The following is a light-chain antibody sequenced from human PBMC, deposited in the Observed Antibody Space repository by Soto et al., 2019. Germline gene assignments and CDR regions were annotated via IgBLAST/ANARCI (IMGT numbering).Light chain of an antibody. Sequence: QSALSQPASVSGSPGQSITISCTGTSSNVGGYNYVSWYQHHPGKAPKLMIYDVSNRPSGVSNRFSGSKSCNTASLTISGFRPEDEADYLFCPHPTSYTRETVFGSGPKVPV. V-gene: IGLV2-14*03. J-gene: IGLJ1*01. CDR1: SSNVGGYNY. CDR3: CPHPTSYTRETV. CDR2: DVS.